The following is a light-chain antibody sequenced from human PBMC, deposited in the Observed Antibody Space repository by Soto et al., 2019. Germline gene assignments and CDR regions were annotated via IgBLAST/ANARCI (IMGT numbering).Light chain of an antibody. Sequence: QSALTQPASVSGSPGQSITISCTGTSSDVGGYNYVSWYQQHPGKAPKLMIYEVSNRPSGVSNRFSGSKSGNTASLTISGLQDEDEADYYCSSYTSSGTLFGTGTKVTVL. V-gene: IGLV2-14*01. CDR3: SSYTSSGTL. J-gene: IGLJ1*01. CDR2: EVS. CDR1: SSDVGGYNY.